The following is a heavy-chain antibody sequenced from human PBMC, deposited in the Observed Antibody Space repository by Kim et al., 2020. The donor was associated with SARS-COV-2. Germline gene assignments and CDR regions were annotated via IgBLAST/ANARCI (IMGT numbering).Heavy chain of an antibody. D-gene: IGHD3-22*01. V-gene: IGHV4-34*01. CDR1: GGSFSGYY. CDR3: AGALGAYDSSGYVDY. J-gene: IGHJ4*02. CDR2: INHSGST. Sequence: SETLSLTCAVYGGSFSGYYWSWIRQPPGKGLEWIGEINHSGSTNYNPSLKSRVTISVDTSKNQFSLKLSSVTAADTAVYYCAGALGAYDSSGYVDYWGQGTRVTVSS.